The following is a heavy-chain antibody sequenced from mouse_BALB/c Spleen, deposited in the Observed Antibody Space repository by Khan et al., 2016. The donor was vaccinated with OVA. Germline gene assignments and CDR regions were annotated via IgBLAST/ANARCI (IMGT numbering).Heavy chain of an antibody. CDR2: IYPGDGDT. Sequence: QVQLQQSGAELVRPGPSVKISCKASGYAFSSYWMNWVKQRPGQGLEWIGQIYPGDGDTNYNGKFKGKATLTADKSSSTAYMQLSSLTSEDSAVYFCARRDYYGNSFAYWGQGTLVTVSA. D-gene: IGHD2-1*01. V-gene: IGHV1-80*01. J-gene: IGHJ3*01. CDR1: GYAFSSYW. CDR3: ARRDYYGNSFAY.